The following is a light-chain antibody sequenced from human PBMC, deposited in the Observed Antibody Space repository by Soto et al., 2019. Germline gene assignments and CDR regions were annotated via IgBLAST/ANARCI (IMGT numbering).Light chain of an antibody. V-gene: IGKV3-20*01. Sequence: EIVLTQSPGTLSLSPGERATLSCRASQSVSSSYLAWYQQKPGQAPRLLIYGASSRDTGIPDRVSGSGSGTDVTLTISRLEPEDFAVYYCQQYGSSPFTFGPGTKVDIK. CDR1: QSVSSSY. J-gene: IGKJ3*01. CDR2: GAS. CDR3: QQYGSSPFT.